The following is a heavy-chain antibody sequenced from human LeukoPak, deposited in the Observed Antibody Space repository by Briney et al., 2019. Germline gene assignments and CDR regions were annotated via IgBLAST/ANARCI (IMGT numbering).Heavy chain of an antibody. CDR3: AKKAAMVKHGMDV. Sequence: SGGSLRLSCAASGFTFSSYAMSWVRQAPGKGLEWVSAISGSGISTYYADSVKGRFTISRDNSKNTLYLQMNSLRAEDTAVYYCAKKAAMVKHGMDVWGQGTTVTVSS. D-gene: IGHD5-18*01. V-gene: IGHV3-23*01. CDR2: ISGSGIST. J-gene: IGHJ6*02. CDR1: GFTFSSYA.